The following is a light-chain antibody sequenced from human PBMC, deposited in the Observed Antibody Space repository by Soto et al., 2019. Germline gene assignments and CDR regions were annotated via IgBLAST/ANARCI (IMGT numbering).Light chain of an antibody. CDR3: SSYTTISTVV. Sequence: QSVLTQPASVSGSPGQSITISCTGTSSDVGNYNYVSWYKQHSGKAPKLMIYDVSYRPSGVSNRFSGFKSGNTASLTISGLQAEDEADYYCSSYTTISTVVFGGGTKLTVL. CDR2: DVS. CDR1: SSDVGNYNY. V-gene: IGLV2-14*01. J-gene: IGLJ2*01.